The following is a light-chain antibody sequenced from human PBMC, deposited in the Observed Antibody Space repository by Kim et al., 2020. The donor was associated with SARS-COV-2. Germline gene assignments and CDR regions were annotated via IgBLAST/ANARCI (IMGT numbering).Light chain of an antibody. V-gene: IGKV3-15*01. CDR1: QSVSSN. J-gene: IGKJ1*01. CDR2: GAS. Sequence: VSTGERATLSCRASQSVSSNLAWYQQKPGQAPRLLIYGASTRATGIPARFSGSGSGKEFTLTISSLQSEDFAVYDCQQYNNWPLAFGQGTKVDIK. CDR3: QQYNNWPLA.